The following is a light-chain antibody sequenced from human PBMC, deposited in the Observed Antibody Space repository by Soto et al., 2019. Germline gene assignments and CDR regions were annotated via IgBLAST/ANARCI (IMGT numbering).Light chain of an antibody. Sequence: QSVLTQPPSASGSPGQSVTIPCTGTSSDVGSYNLVSWHQQHPGKAPKVMIYGVSQRPSGVPDRFSGSKSGNTASLTVSGLQAEDEADYYCSSYAGSSVVFGAGTQLTVL. CDR3: SSYAGSSVV. CDR2: GVS. J-gene: IGLJ2*01. CDR1: SSDVGSYNL. V-gene: IGLV2-8*01.